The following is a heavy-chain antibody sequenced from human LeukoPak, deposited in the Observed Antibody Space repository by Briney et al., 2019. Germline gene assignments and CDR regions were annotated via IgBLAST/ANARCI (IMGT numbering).Heavy chain of an antibody. Sequence: ASVKVSCKASGGTFSSYAISWVRQAPGQGLEWMGRIIPIFGTANYAQRFQGRVTITTDGSTSTAYMELSSLRSEDTAVYYCAEGHLAGYSSGWLDYWGQGTLVTVSS. CDR3: AEGHLAGYSSGWLDY. V-gene: IGHV1-69*05. CDR1: GGTFSSYA. J-gene: IGHJ4*02. CDR2: IIPIFGTA. D-gene: IGHD6-19*01.